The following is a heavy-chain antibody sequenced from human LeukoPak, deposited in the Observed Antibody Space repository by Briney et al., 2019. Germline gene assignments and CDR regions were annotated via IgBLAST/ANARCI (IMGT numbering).Heavy chain of an antibody. CDR2: ISFDGSRK. CDR1: GFTFSSYY. V-gene: IGHV3-30*18. J-gene: IGHJ4*02. Sequence: HPGRSLRLSCAASGFTFSSYYMHWVRQAPGKGLEWVAVISFDGSRKYYADSVKGRFTISRDNSMNTLYLQMSSLRVEDTAIYYCAKAGASHTAMDFLFDYWGQGTPVTVSS. D-gene: IGHD5-18*01. CDR3: AKAGASHTAMDFLFDY.